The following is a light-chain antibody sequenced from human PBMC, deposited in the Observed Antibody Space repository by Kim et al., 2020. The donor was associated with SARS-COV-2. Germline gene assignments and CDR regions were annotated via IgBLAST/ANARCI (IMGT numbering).Light chain of an antibody. J-gene: IGLJ3*02. CDR3: SAWDSSLNTWM. CDR2: RNN. V-gene: IGLV10-54*01. CDR1: NNNVGDQG. Sequence: QAGLTQPPSVSKGLRQTATLTCTGNNNNVGDQGTAWLQQHQGHPPKPLSFRNNNRPSGISERFSASTSGNTASLTITGLQPEDEADYYCSAWDSSLNTWMFGGGTQLTVL.